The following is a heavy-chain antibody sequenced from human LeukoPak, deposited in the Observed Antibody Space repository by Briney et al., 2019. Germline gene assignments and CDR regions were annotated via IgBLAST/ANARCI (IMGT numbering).Heavy chain of an antibody. CDR3: AKDLHYGSADY. J-gene: IGHJ4*02. Sequence: GGSLRLPCAASGFTFSDYYMSWIRQAPGKGLEWVSYISSSGSTIYYADSVKGRFTISRGNSKNTLYLQMNSLRADDTAVYYCAKDLHYGSADYWGQGTLVTVSS. CDR2: ISSSGSTI. V-gene: IGHV3-11*04. CDR1: GFTFSDYY. D-gene: IGHD3-10*01.